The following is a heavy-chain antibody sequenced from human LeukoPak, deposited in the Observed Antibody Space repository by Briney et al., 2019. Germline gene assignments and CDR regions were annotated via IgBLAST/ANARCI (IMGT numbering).Heavy chain of an antibody. CDR3: AGTPTTVPNLDAFDI. D-gene: IGHD4-11*01. V-gene: IGHV4-34*01. CDR1: GGSFSGYY. J-gene: IGHJ3*02. CDR2: INHSGST. Sequence: SETLSLTCAVYGGSFSGYYWSWIRQPPGKGLEWIGEINHSGSTNYNPSLKSRVTISVDTSKNQFSLKLSSVTAADTAVYYCAGTPTTVPNLDAFDIWGQGTMVTVSS.